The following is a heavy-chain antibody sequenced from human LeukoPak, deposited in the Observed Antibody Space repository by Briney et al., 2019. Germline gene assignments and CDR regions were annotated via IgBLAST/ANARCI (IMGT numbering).Heavy chain of an antibody. Sequence: GASVKVSCKASGGTFSSYAISWVRQAPGQGLEWMGRIIPILGIANYAQKFQGRVTITADESTSTAYMELSSLRSEDTAVYYCARGADFWSPRDYYYYMDVWGKGTTVTVSS. J-gene: IGHJ6*03. V-gene: IGHV1-69*04. CDR1: GGTFSSYA. CDR3: ARGADFWSPRDYYYYMDV. CDR2: IIPILGIA. D-gene: IGHD3-3*01.